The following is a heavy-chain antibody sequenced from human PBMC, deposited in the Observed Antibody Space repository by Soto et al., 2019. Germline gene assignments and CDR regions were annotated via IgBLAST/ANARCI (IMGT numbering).Heavy chain of an antibody. CDR3: ALVQEGLDP. J-gene: IGHJ5*02. V-gene: IGHV2-5*02. Sequence: QITLKESGPTVVKPTQTLTLTCTFSGFSLTTSGVGVGWIRQPPGKALEWLALIYWGDDKYYSPSLKTRLTITKDTSRNQVVLTMTNMDPVDTATYYCALVQEGLDPWGQGTLVTVSS. CDR2: IYWGDDK. D-gene: IGHD6-6*01. CDR1: GFSLTTSGVG.